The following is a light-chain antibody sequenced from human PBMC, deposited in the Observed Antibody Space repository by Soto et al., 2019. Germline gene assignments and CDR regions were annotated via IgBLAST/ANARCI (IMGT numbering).Light chain of an antibody. J-gene: IGKJ1*01. Sequence: LPAFTYTLSLCNGASATLSCSDSQNFGSTYLAWYQQKRGQAPRFLIYGASSRATGIPDRFSGSGSGTDFTLTISRREPEDFAVYYCQQYRRSTRTSGQGTNVDIK. CDR1: QNFGSTY. V-gene: IGKV3-20*01. CDR3: QQYRRSTRT. CDR2: GAS.